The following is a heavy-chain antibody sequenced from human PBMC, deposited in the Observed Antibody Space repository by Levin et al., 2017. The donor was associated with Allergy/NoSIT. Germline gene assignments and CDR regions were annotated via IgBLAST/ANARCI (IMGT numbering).Heavy chain of an antibody. J-gene: IGHJ4*02. V-gene: IGHV3-30*18. D-gene: IGHD3-3*01. CDR1: GFTFSSYG. CDR2: ISYDGSNK. CDR3: AKGPLTMAAKQTGYFDY. Sequence: GGSLRLSCAASGFTFSSYGMHWVRQAPGKGLDWVAVISYDGSNKYYADSVKGRFTISRDNSKNTLYLQMNSLRAEDTAVYYCAKGPLTMAAKQTGYFDYWGQGTLVTVSS.